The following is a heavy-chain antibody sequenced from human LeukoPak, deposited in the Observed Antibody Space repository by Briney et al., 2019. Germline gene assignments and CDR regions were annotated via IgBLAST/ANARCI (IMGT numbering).Heavy chain of an antibody. CDR1: GASISSSNFY. D-gene: IGHD7-27*01. J-gene: IGHJ6*03. CDR2: IYYSGST. CDR3: ARDKAYKDWGFALHYYYYMDV. Sequence: SETLSLTCTVSGASISSSNFYWGWIRHPPGKGLEWIGSIYYSGSTYYNPSLKSRVTISVDTSKNQFSLKLSSVTAADTAVYYCARDKAYKDWGFALHYYYYMDVWGKGTTVTVSS. V-gene: IGHV4-39*07.